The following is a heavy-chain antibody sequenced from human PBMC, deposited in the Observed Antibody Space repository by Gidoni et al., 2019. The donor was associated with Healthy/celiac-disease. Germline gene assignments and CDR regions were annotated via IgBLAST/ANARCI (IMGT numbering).Heavy chain of an antibody. Sequence: EGQLVAPGGGLVTPGGSMRVSCAASGCTCRSYSMTWVRHAPGNGLEWVSSMSSRSSYIYYADSVKGRFTISRDDAKNSLYLQMNSLSAEDTTVYYCARAFTVTTAVWGQGTLVTVSS. CDR1: GCTCRSYS. V-gene: IGHV3-21*01. D-gene: IGHD4-17*01. CDR3: ARAFTVTTAV. CDR2: MSSRSSYI. J-gene: IGHJ4*01.